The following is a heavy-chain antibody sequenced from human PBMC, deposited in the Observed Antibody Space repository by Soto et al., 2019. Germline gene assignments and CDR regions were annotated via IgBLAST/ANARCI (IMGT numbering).Heavy chain of an antibody. CDR1: GGSMSSNY. D-gene: IGHD6-19*01. J-gene: IGHJ4*02. V-gene: IGHV4-4*07. CDR2: IYTSGTT. CDR3: ARDQRLDSYSSPLYLYFDS. Sequence: SETLSLTCTVSGGSMSSNYWSWIRQSAGKGLEWIGRIYTSGTTNYNPSIKSRVTMSVDTSKNRFPLKLTSVTAADTAVYYCARDQRLDSYSSPLYLYFDSWGQGSLVTVSS.